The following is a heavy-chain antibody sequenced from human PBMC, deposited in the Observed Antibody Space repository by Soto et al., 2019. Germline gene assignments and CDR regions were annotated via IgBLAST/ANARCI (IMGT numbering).Heavy chain of an antibody. D-gene: IGHD3-10*01. CDR3: ASPPLGPYGMDV. CDR1: GGTFSSYA. Sequence: APVKVSCKASGGTFSSYAISWVRQAPGQGLEWMGGIIPIFGTANYAQKFQGRVTITADESTSTAYMELSSLRSEDTAVYYCASPPLGPYGMDVWGQGTTVTVSS. CDR2: IIPIFGTA. V-gene: IGHV1-69*13. J-gene: IGHJ6*02.